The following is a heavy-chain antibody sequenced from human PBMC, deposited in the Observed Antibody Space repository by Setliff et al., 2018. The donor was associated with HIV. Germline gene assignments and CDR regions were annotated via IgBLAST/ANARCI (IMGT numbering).Heavy chain of an antibody. CDR1: GFTFSSYA. Sequence: GGSLRLSCAASGFTFSSYAMSWVRQAPGKGLEWVANIKQDGSEMYYVDSVKGRFTISRDNAKNSLYLQMNSLRAEDTAAYYCARVFSSGYPTSYAFDIWGQGTMVTVSS. J-gene: IGHJ3*02. D-gene: IGHD3-22*01. V-gene: IGHV3-7*01. CDR3: ARVFSSGYPTSYAFDI. CDR2: IKQDGSEM.